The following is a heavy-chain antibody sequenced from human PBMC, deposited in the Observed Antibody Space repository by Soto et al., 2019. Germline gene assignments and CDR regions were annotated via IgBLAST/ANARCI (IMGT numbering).Heavy chain of an antibody. CDR2: VRKKANGYTT. CDR1: GFTFSDHY. Sequence: EVQLVESGGGLVQPGGSLRLSCAASGFTFSDHYMDWVRQAPGKGLEWVGRVRKKANGYTTEYAASVKGRFTISRDDSKNSLYVQINSLKTEDTAVYYCVRVDGRCYFDYWGRGTLVTVSS. D-gene: IGHD1-26*01. CDR3: VRVDGRCYFDY. J-gene: IGHJ4*03. V-gene: IGHV3-72*01.